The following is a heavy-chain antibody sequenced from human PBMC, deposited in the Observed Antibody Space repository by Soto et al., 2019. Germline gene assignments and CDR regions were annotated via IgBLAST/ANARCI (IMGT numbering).Heavy chain of an antibody. CDR3: ARLTYCGGDCYSDYYYGMDV. D-gene: IGHD2-21*02. J-gene: IGHJ6*02. CDR1: RYSFTSYW. Sequence: PGESLKISCLGSRYSFTSYWIGWVRQMPGKGLEWMGIIYPGDSDTRYSPSFQGQVTISADKSISTAYLQWSSLKASDTAMYYCARLTYCGGDCYSDYYYGMDVWGQGTTVTVSS. CDR2: IYPGDSDT. V-gene: IGHV5-51*01.